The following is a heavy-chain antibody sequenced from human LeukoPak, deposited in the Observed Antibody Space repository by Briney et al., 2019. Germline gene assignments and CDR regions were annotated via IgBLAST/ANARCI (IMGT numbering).Heavy chain of an antibody. CDR3: ARGTDSYYFDY. V-gene: IGHV3-23*01. J-gene: IGHJ4*02. D-gene: IGHD1-1*01. CDR1: GFTFSSYA. CDR2: ISGSGGST. Sequence: HTGGSLRLSCAASGFTFSSYAMSWVRQAPGKGLEWVSAISGSGGSTYYADSVKGRFTISRDNSQNTLYLQMNSLRAGDTAVYYCARGTDSYYFDYWGQGTLVTVSS.